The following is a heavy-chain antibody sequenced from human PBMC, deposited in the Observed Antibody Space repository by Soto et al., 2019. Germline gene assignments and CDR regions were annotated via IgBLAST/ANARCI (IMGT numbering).Heavy chain of an antibody. J-gene: IGHJ4*02. CDR3: ARDRSSLRTGIAVAGHLFDY. D-gene: IGHD6-19*01. CDR1: GYTFTGYY. V-gene: IGHV1-2*04. CDR2: INPNSGGT. Sequence: ASVKVSCKASGYTFTGYYMHWVRQAPGQGLEWMGWINPNSGGTNYAQKFQGWVTMTRDTSISTAYMELSRLRSDDTAVYYCARDRSSLRTGIAVAGHLFDYWGQGTLVTVSS.